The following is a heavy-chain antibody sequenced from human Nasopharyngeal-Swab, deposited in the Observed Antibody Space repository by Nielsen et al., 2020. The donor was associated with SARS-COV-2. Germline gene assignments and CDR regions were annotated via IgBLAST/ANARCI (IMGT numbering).Heavy chain of an antibody. CDR2: TYYRSKWYN. V-gene: IGHV6-1*01. Sequence: LRLSCAISGDSVSSNSAAWNWIRQSPSRGLEWLGRTYYRSKWYNDYAVSVKSRITINPDTSKNQFSLQLNSVTPEDTAVYYCARESYSSGWYGGGNFDYWGQGTLVTVSS. CDR1: GDSVSSNSAA. D-gene: IGHD6-19*01. CDR3: ARESYSSGWYGGGNFDY. J-gene: IGHJ4*02.